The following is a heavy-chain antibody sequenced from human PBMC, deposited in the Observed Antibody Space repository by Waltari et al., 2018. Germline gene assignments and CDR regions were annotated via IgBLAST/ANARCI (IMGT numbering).Heavy chain of an antibody. CDR2: ISPYNGNT. D-gene: IGHD3-10*01. V-gene: IGHV1-18*01. CDR1: GYGFVNYG. CDR3: GRRTHYYGSGTYYYMDV. Sequence: QVQLVQSGAEVKKPGAAVKVSCKAPGYGFVNYGIRLVRQAPGQGLEWMGWISPYNGNTDYAQELQGRVTLTTDRSTSTAYMELRSLRYDDTAVYYCGRRTHYYGSGTYYYMDVWGKGTTVTVSS. J-gene: IGHJ6*03.